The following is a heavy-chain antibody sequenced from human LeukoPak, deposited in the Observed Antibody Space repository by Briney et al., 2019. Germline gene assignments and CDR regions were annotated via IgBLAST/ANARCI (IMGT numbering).Heavy chain of an antibody. CDR1: GYTFTGYY. J-gene: IGHJ4*02. V-gene: IGHV1-2*02. Sequence: ASVKVSCKASGYTFTGYYMHWVRQAPGQGVEWMGWINPNSGGTNYAQKFQGRVTMTRETSISTAYMELSRLRSDDTAVYYCARDPGYCSSTSCERYFDYWGQGTLVTVSS. CDR2: INPNSGGT. D-gene: IGHD2-2*01. CDR3: ARDPGYCSSTSCERYFDY.